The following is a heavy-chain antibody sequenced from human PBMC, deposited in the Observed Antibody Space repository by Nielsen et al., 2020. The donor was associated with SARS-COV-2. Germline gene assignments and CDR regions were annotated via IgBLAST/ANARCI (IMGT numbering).Heavy chain of an antibody. CDR1: GFTFNSYA. CDR2: ISGSGAGT. V-gene: IGHV3-23*01. D-gene: IGHD4/OR15-4a*01. J-gene: IGHJ4*02. Sequence: GESLKISCAASGFTFNSYAMSWVRQAPGKGLEWVSGISGSGAGTYYADSVKGRFTISRDNSKNTLYLQMHSLRVEDTAVYYCARVGSYGDPEYLDYWGQGALVTVSS. CDR3: ARVGSYGDPEYLDY.